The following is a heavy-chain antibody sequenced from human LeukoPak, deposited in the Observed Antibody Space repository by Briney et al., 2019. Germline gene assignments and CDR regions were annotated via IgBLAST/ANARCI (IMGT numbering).Heavy chain of an antibody. J-gene: IGHJ4*02. D-gene: IGHD3-10*01. CDR1: GYTFNYYY. CDR3: IRGPGHYFDY. V-gene: IGHV1-2*02. CDR2: INPSSGAT. Sequence: GASVKVSSKASGYTFNYYYMHWVRQAPGQGLEWMGWINPSSGATNYAQKFQGRVTMTRDTSVSTAYMELTRLRSDDSAVFYCIRGPGHYFDYWGQGTVVTVPS.